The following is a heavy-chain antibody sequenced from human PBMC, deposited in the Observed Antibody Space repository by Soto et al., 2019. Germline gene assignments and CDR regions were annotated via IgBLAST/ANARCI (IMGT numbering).Heavy chain of an antibody. J-gene: IGHJ4*02. CDR3: CTDQGDSSSWYHFDY. CDR1: DFTLSNAW. Sequence: EVQLVESGGGLVKPGGSLRLYCAASDFTLSNAWMHWVRQTPGKGLEWVGRIKSKTDGGTADYAAPVKGRFTISRDDSQNTLFLQMNSLNTEDTAVYYCCTDQGDSSSWYHFDYWGQGTSVTVSS. D-gene: IGHD6-13*01. CDR2: IKSKTDGGTA. V-gene: IGHV3-15*07.